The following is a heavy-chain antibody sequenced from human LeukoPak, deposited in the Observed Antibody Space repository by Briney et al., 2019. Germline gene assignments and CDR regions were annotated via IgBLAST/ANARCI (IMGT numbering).Heavy chain of an antibody. CDR3: ARVRDSSNWWGPFDV. D-gene: IGHD6-13*01. CDR2: ISPNSANT. Sequence: ASVNVSCKTSGYTFATSSITWVRQAPGQRLEWMGWISPNSANTYYVQKLQGRVTMTTDTSTSTAYMELRSLTSDDTAVYYRARVRDSSNWWGPFDVWGQGTMVTVS. V-gene: IGHV1-18*01. J-gene: IGHJ3*01. CDR1: GYTFATSS.